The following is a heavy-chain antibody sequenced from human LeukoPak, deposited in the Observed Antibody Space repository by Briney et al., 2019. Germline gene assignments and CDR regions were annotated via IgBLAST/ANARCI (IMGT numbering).Heavy chain of an antibody. Sequence: GGSLRLSCAASGFTFSSYSMNWVRQAPGKGLEGVSYISSSSSTIYYADSVKGRFTISRDNAKNSLYLQMNSLRAEDTAVYYCARAIEVAVAGIDWFDPWGQGTLVTVSS. CDR2: ISSSSSTI. CDR1: GFTFSSYS. D-gene: IGHD6-19*01. V-gene: IGHV3-48*01. CDR3: ARAIEVAVAGIDWFDP. J-gene: IGHJ5*02.